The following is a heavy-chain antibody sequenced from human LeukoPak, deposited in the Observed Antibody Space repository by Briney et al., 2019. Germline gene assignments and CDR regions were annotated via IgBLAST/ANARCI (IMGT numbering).Heavy chain of an antibody. CDR2: ISYDGSNK. Sequence: PGGSLRLFCAASGFTFSSYAMHWVRQAPGKGLEWVAVISYDGSNKYYADSVKGRFTISRDNSKNTLYLQMNSLRAEDTAVYYCARDLYCSSTSCSVIYMDVWGKGTTVTVSS. J-gene: IGHJ6*03. D-gene: IGHD2-2*01. CDR1: GFTFSSYA. V-gene: IGHV3-30*04. CDR3: ARDLYCSSTSCSVIYMDV.